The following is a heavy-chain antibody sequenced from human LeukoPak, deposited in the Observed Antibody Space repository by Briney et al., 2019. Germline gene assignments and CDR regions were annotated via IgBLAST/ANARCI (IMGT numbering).Heavy chain of an antibody. D-gene: IGHD4-17*01. J-gene: IGHJ1*01. CDR3: ARGGVNDHGDGQYFEH. V-gene: IGHV3-49*04. CDR2: IRNRIHGRTS. CDR1: GFTFGDYA. Sequence: GRPLRLPCTSFGFTFGDYAISWVRQSPGKGLEWVGFIRNRIHGRTSVYAASVEGRFTISRDDSESVAYLQMNSLKTEDTAVYFCARGGVNDHGDGQYFEHWGQGTLVTVSS.